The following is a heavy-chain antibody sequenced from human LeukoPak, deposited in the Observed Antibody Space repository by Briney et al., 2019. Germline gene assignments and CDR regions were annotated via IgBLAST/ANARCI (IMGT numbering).Heavy chain of an antibody. Sequence: SETLSLTCTVSGGSISSYYWSWIRQPLGKGLEWIGYIYYSGSTNYNPSLKSRVTISVDTSKNQFSLKLSSVTAADTAVYYCARGTVYYGSGSYYMRTKQGGLYGMDVWGQGTTVTVSS. CDR3: ARGTVYYGSGSYYMRTKQGGLYGMDV. V-gene: IGHV4-59*12. D-gene: IGHD3-10*01. J-gene: IGHJ6*02. CDR1: GGSISSYY. CDR2: IYYSGST.